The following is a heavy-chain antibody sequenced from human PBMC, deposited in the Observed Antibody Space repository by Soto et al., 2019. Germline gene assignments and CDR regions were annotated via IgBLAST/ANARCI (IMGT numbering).Heavy chain of an antibody. CDR2: MNPNSGNT. CDR3: ARGPVPQWLVHIAYYYYYYMDV. CDR1: GYTFTSYD. D-gene: IGHD6-19*01. V-gene: IGHV1-8*01. J-gene: IGHJ6*03. Sequence: GASVKVSCKASGYTFTSYDINWVRQATGQGLEWMGWMNPNSGNTGYAQKFQGRVTMTRNTSISTAYMELSSLRSEDTAVYYCARGPVPQWLVHIAYYYYYYMDVWGKGTTVTVSS.